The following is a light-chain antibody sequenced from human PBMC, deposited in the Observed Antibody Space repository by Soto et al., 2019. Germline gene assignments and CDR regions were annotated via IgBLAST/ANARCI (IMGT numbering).Light chain of an antibody. J-gene: IGKJ1*01. CDR1: QSVSNNY. Sequence: EIVLTQSPGTLSLSPGERATLSCRASQSVSNNYLAWYQQKPGQAPRRLIFGASGRATGIPDRFSGSGSGTDFTLTISRLEPEDFPMYYCQQYGTSPTFGQGTKVEIK. V-gene: IGKV3-20*01. CDR2: GAS. CDR3: QQYGTSPT.